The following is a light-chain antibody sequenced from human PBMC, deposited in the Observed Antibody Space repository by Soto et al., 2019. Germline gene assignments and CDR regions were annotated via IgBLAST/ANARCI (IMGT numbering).Light chain of an antibody. CDR2: GTS. J-gene: IGKJ3*01. Sequence: ENVLTQSPGTLSLSPGERATLSCRASQTVSTKYVAWYQQKPGQAPRLLIYGTSSRATGIPARFSGSGSGTDFMVDISRLEPEDFAVYYCQQYGTSTGVTFGPGTKLDIK. V-gene: IGKV3-20*01. CDR3: QQYGTSTGVT. CDR1: QTVSTKY.